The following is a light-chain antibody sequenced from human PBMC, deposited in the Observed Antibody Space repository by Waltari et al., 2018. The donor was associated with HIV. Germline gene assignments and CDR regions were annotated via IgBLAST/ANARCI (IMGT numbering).Light chain of an antibody. CDR2: EDN. J-gene: IGLJ3*02. CDR1: SGSIASNY. Sequence: NFMLTQPHSVSESPGKTVTISCTRSSGSIASNYVPWYQQHPGSAPTTVSYEDNQSPPVVPYRFSGSIDSSSNSASLTISGLKTEDEADYYCQSYDSSNQRVFGGGTKLTVL. CDR3: QSYDSSNQRV. V-gene: IGLV6-57*03.